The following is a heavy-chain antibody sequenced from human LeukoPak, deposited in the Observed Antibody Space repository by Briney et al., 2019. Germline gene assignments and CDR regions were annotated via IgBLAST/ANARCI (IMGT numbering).Heavy chain of an antibody. CDR1: GGSVSSSY. CDR3: ARGATAWVHFDS. V-gene: IGHV4-59*02. J-gene: IGHJ4*02. CDR2: IYYSGST. Sequence: PSETLSLTCTVSGGSVSSSYWIWIRQPPGKGLEWIGYIYYSGSTSYNPSLKSRVTISLGTSKNQFSLRLSSVTAADTAVYFCARGATAWVHFDSWGQGTLVTVSS. D-gene: IGHD1-26*01.